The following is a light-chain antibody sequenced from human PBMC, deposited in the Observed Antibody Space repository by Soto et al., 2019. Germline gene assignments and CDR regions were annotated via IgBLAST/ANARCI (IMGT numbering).Light chain of an antibody. J-gene: IGLJ1*01. Sequence: QSALTQPPSASGSPGQSVTISCTGTSSDVGDYNYVSWYQQHPGKAPKLMIYEVSKRPSGVPDRFSGSKSGNTASLTVSGLQAEDEAAYYCSSYAGSLYVFGTGTKVTVL. V-gene: IGLV2-8*01. CDR1: SSDVGDYNY. CDR3: SSYAGSLYV. CDR2: EVS.